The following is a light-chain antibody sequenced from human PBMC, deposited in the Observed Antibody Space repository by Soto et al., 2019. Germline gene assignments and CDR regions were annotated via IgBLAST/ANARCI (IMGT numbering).Light chain of an antibody. CDR3: QQYHDWPPLT. CDR1: QSIANN. Sequence: EIVLTQSPATLSVSPGERATLSCRASQSIANNLAWYQQRPGQAPRLLIHGASTRATGIPARFSGSRSGTEFTLTISSLQSEDSAVYYCQQYHDWPPLTFGGGTKVDIK. V-gene: IGKV3-15*01. J-gene: IGKJ4*01. CDR2: GAS.